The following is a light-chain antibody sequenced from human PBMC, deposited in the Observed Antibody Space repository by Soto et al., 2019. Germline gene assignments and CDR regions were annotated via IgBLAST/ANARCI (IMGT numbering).Light chain of an antibody. CDR2: AAS. Sequence: DIQMTQSPSSVSASVGDRVTITCRASQDISTSVAWYQQKPGKAPKLLISAASTLQSGVPRRFSGSGSGTDFTLIISSLQPEDFATYFCQQGDSFPFTFGGGTKVQIK. CDR3: QQGDSFPFT. J-gene: IGKJ4*01. V-gene: IGKV1-12*01. CDR1: QDISTS.